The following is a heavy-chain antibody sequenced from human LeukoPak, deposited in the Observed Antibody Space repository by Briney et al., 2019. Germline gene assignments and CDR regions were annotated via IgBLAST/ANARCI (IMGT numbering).Heavy chain of an antibody. CDR2: ISGNGDST. Sequence: GGSLRLSCAASGLTFSSYAMAWVRQAPGMGLEWVSAISGNGDSTYYAGSVKGRFTISRDNSKNTLYLQMNSLRAEDTAVYYCAKKAHSSTWSNFDYWGQGTLVTVSS. J-gene: IGHJ4*02. D-gene: IGHD6-13*01. V-gene: IGHV3-23*01. CDR3: AKKAHSSTWSNFDY. CDR1: GLTFSSYA.